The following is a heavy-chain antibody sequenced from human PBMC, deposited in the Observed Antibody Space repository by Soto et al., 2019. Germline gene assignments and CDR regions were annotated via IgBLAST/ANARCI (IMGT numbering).Heavy chain of an antibody. CDR3: ARVDWNDHYYSYGMDV. CDR1: GGSFSGYY. V-gene: IGHV4-34*01. CDR2: INHSGST. Sequence: QVQLQQWGAGLLKPSETLSLTCAVYGGSFSGYYWSWIRQPPGKGREWIGEINHSGSTNYNPSLKSRVTISVDTSKNQFSLKLSSVTAADTAVYYCARVDWNDHYYSYGMDVWGQGTTVTVSS. J-gene: IGHJ6*02. D-gene: IGHD1-1*01.